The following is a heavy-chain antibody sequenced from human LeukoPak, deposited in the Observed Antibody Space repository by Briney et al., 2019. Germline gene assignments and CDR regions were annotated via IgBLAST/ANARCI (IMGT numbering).Heavy chain of an antibody. CDR1: GYSFTTYW. CDR2: IYPGDSDT. V-gene: IGHV5-51*01. Sequence: GESLKISCEGSGYSFTTYWIGWVRQMPGKGLEWMGIIYPGDSDTRYSPSFQGQVTISADKSISTAYLQWNSLKASDTAMYYCARQGKLYSGNYHVDYWGQGSLVTVSS. D-gene: IGHD1-26*01. J-gene: IGHJ4*02. CDR3: ARQGKLYSGNYHVDY.